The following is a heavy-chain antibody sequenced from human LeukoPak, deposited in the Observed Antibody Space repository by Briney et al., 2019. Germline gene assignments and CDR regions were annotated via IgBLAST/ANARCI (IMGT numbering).Heavy chain of an antibody. CDR3: AKDKTRGPGDY. Sequence: PGGSLRLSCAASGFTFDDYAMHWVRQTPGKGLECVSLISEDGGDTWYADSVKGRFTISRDNSKNSLYLQMNSLRAEDTAFYYCAKDKTRGPGDYWGQRTLVTVSS. V-gene: IGHV3-43*02. CDR2: ISEDGGDT. J-gene: IGHJ4*02. D-gene: IGHD1-14*01. CDR1: GFTFDDYA.